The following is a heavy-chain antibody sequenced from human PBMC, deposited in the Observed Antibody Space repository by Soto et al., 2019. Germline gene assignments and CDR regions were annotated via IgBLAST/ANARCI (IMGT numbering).Heavy chain of an antibody. CDR3: ARDPMYSSSWYYYFDY. V-gene: IGHV3-33*01. J-gene: IGHJ4*02. CDR1: GFTFSSYG. Sequence: PGGSLRLCCAASGFTFSSYGMHWVRQAPGKGLEWVAVIWYDGSNKYYADSVKGRFTISRDNSKNTLYLQMNSLRAEDTAVYYCARDPMYSSSWYYYFDYWGQGTLVTVSS. CDR2: IWYDGSNK. D-gene: IGHD6-13*01.